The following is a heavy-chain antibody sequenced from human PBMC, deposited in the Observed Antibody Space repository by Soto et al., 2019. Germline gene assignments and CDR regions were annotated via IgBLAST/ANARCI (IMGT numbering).Heavy chain of an antibody. CDR1: GFTFSNYD. CDR3: AKDLLSSSCDY. D-gene: IGHD2-15*01. V-gene: IGHV3-23*01. CDR2: ISGSGGNT. Sequence: EVQLLESGGGLVQPGGSLRLSCAASGFTFSNYDMRWVRQALGKGLEWVSAISGSGGNTYYADSVEGRFTVSRDNSKNTLYLQMNSLRAEDTAVYYCAKDLLSSSCDYWGPGTLVTVSS. J-gene: IGHJ4*02.